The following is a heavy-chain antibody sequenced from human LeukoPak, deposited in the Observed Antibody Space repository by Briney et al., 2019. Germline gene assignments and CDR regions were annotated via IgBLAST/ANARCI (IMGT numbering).Heavy chain of an antibody. CDR1: GGSISSYY. J-gene: IGHJ6*03. CDR3: ARLRGMATSYYYYYYMDV. CDR2: IYTSGST. D-gene: IGHD5-24*01. V-gene: IGHV4-4*09. Sequence: PSETLSLTCTVSGGSISSYYWSWIRQPPGKGLEWIGYIYTSGSTNYNPSLKSRVTISVDTSKNQFSLKLSSVTAADTAVYYCARLRGMATSYYYYYYMDVWGKGTTVTVSS.